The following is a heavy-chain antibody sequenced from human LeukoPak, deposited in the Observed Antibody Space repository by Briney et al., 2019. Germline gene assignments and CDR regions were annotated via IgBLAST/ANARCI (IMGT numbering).Heavy chain of an antibody. V-gene: IGHV4-31*03. CDR1: GGSISSGGYC. CDR3: ARALRYFDWLYYFDY. Sequence: SETLSLTCTVSGGSISSGGYCWSWIRQHPGKGLEWIGYIYYSGSTYYNPSLKSRVTISVDTSKNQCSLKLSSVTAADTAVYYCARALRYFDWLYYFDYWGQGTLVTVSS. J-gene: IGHJ4*02. CDR2: IYYSGST. D-gene: IGHD3-9*01.